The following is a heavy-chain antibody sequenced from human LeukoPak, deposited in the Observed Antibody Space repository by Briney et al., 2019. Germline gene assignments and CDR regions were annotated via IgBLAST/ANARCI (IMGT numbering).Heavy chain of an antibody. V-gene: IGHV3-7*01. Sequence: GGSLRLSCAASGLTFSSYWMNWVRQAPGKGLEWVANINQDGSEKYYVDSVKGRFIITRDNAKNSLYLQMNSLRADDTAVYYCVRAMDVWGQGTTVTVSS. J-gene: IGHJ6*02. CDR3: VRAMDV. CDR1: GLTFSSYW. CDR2: INQDGSEK.